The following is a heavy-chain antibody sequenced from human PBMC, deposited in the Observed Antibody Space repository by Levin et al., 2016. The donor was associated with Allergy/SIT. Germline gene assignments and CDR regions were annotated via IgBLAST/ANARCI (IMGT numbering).Heavy chain of an antibody. D-gene: IGHD1-26*01. CDR1: GFTFRRYT. J-gene: IGHJ2*01. CDR2: VSSGGHYK. Sequence: GESLKISCAASGFTFRRYTMNWVRQVPGKGLEWVSSVSSGGHYKYYADSLKGRFTISRDNANNSLYLQMSSLRAEDTAVYYCARDGRMDAVVNWYFDLWGRGTLVTVSS. V-gene: IGHV3-21*01. CDR3: ARDGRMDAVVNWYFDL.